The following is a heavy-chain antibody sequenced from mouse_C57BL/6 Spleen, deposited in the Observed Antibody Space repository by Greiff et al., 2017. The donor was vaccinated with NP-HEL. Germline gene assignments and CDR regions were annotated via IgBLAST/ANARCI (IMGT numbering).Heavy chain of an antibody. J-gene: IGHJ3*01. CDR3: ARATMVTTFAY. CDR1: GYAFSSSW. D-gene: IGHD2-1*01. V-gene: IGHV1-82*01. CDR2: IYPGDGDT. Sequence: QVQLQQSGPELVKPGASVKIPCKASGYAFSSSWMNWVKQRPGKGLEWIGRIYPGDGDTNYNGKFKGKATLTADKSSSTAYMQLSSLTSEDSAVYFCARATMVTTFAYWGQGTLVTVSA.